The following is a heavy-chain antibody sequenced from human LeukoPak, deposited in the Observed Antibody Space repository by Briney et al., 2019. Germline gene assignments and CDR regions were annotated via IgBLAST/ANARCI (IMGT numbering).Heavy chain of an antibody. CDR2: ISHDGSNK. CDR3: VSRKTMIALDAWAFDL. Sequence: GGSLRLSCTASGFTFRDYAMHRVRRTPGKGLEWVAAISHDGSNKNYVDSVKGRFTFSRDNSKNTLSVQMNSLSAADPALYHCVSRKTMIALDAWAFDLWRRGTLVILSS. V-gene: IGHV3-30-3*01. CDR1: GFTFRDYA. J-gene: IGHJ2*01. D-gene: IGHD3-22*01.